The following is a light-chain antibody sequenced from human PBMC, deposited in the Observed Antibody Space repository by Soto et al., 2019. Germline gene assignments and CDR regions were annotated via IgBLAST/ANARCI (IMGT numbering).Light chain of an antibody. J-gene: IGKJ5*01. Sequence: EVVMTQSPATLSVSPGERATLSCRASQSVTTNMAWYQQKPGQAPRLLIYGASTRATGIPARFSGSGSGTDFTLTISSLQSEDFAVYYCQQSETYPLTFGQGTQLEIK. V-gene: IGKV3-15*01. CDR2: GAS. CDR1: QSVTTN. CDR3: QQSETYPLT.